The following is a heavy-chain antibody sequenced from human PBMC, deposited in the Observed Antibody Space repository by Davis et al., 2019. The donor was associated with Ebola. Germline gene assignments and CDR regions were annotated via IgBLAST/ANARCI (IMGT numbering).Heavy chain of an antibody. V-gene: IGHV3-7*01. CDR1: GFTFSSYA. D-gene: IGHD2-2*01. CDR2: KKPDGSEK. Sequence: GESLKISCAASGFTFSSYAMSWVRQAPGKGLEWVANKKPDGSEKYYLDSVKGRFTISRDNAKNSLYLQMNSLRAEDTALYYCARAGWDIVVVPAAHHTFDYWGQGTLVTVSS. CDR3: ARAGWDIVVVPAAHHTFDY. J-gene: IGHJ4*02.